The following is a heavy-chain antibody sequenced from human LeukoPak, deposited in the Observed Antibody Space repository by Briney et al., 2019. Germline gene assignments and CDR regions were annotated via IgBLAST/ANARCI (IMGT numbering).Heavy chain of an antibody. J-gene: IGHJ4*02. CDR1: GYIFTCYW. Sequence: GESLQISCQGSGYIFTCYWIGWVRPVPGKGLGWMGIIYPGDSGSRYSPSFQGQVTIPADKPIVTAYLQWSSLKASDSAMYYCARRDSSCYYFRFDYWGRGTLVTVSS. V-gene: IGHV5-51*01. CDR3: ARRDSSCYYFRFDY. CDR2: IYPGDSGS. D-gene: IGHD3-22*01.